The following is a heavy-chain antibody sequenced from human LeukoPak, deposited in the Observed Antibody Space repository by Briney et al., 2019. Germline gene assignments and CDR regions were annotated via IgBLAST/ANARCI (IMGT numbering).Heavy chain of an antibody. CDR3: AKGGSSWARFDD. CDR2: ISGSGGST. CDR1: GFTFSSYA. V-gene: IGHV3-23*01. J-gene: IGHJ4*02. D-gene: IGHD6-13*01. Sequence: GGSLRLSCAASGFTFSSYAMSWVRQAPGKGLEWVSTISGSGGSTYYADSVKGRFTVSRDNSRNTLYLQMNSLRAEDTAIYYCAKGGSSWARFDDWGQGTLVTVSS.